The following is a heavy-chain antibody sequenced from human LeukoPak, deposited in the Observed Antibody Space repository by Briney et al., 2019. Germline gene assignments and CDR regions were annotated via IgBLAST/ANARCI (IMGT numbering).Heavy chain of an antibody. V-gene: IGHV4-34*01. D-gene: IGHD3-22*01. CDR2: INHSGST. CDR3: ARLVSGYYFVYFDY. CDR1: GGSFSGYY. Sequence: KASETLSLTCAVYGGSFSGYYWSWIRQPPGKGLEWIGEINHSGSTNYNPSLKSRVTISVDTSKNQFSLKLSSVTAADTAVYYCARLVSGYYFVYFDYWGQGTLVTVSS. J-gene: IGHJ4*02.